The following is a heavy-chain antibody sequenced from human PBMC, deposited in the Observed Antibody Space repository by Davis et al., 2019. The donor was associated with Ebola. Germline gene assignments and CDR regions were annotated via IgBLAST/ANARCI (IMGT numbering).Heavy chain of an antibody. D-gene: IGHD5-12*01. CDR2: ISYDGRNE. CDR1: GFSFSSHA. V-gene: IGHV3-30*03. CDR3: AGEVGPRRLSD. J-gene: IGHJ4*02. Sequence: PGGSLRLSCAVSGFSFSSHAMHWVRQAPGKGLEWVARISYDGRNEDYPDSLEGRFTISRDNSKNMLYLQMNSLTIEDTAVYYCAGEVGPRRLSDWGQGALVTVSS.